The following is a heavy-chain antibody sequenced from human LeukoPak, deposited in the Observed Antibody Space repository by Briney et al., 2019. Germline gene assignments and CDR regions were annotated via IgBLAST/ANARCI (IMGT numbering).Heavy chain of an antibody. CDR2: INPNSGGT. CDR3: ARDNRYGKAFDI. CDR1: GYTFIGYY. D-gene: IGHD4-17*01. Sequence: ASVKVSCKASGYTFIGYYMHWVRQAPGQGLEWMGWINPNSGGTNYAQKFQGRVTMTRDTSISTAYMELSRLRSDDTAVYYCARDNRYGKAFDIWGQGTMVTVSS. V-gene: IGHV1-2*02. J-gene: IGHJ3*02.